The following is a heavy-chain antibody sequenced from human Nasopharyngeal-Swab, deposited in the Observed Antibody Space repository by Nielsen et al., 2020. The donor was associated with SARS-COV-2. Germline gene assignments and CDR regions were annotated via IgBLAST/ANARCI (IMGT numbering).Heavy chain of an antibody. CDR2: ISIRGVTT. V-gene: IGHV3-23*01. CDR3: ANEEVPNDY. Sequence: GESLKISCEVSGFSFRDYAMSWVRQAPGKGLEWVSGISIRGVTTYYADSVKGRFTISRDNSKNTVYLDMNSLRAEDTAVYYCANEEVPNDYWGQGTLVTVSS. J-gene: IGHJ4*02. CDR1: GFSFRDYA.